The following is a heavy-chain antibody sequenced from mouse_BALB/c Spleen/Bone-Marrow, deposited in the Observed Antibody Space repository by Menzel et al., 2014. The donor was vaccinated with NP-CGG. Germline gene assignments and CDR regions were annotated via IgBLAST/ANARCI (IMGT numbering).Heavy chain of an antibody. D-gene: IGHD3-2*02. CDR3: ARGGLRYFDV. CDR2: ISSGGST. Sequence: EVQLQQSGGGLVKPGGSLKLSCAASGFTFSSYAMSWVRQTPEKRLEWVASISSGGSTYYPDSVKGRFTISRDNARNILYLQMSSLRSEDTAMYYCARGGLRYFDVWGAGTTVTVSS. J-gene: IGHJ1*01. V-gene: IGHV5-6-5*01. CDR1: GFTFSSYA.